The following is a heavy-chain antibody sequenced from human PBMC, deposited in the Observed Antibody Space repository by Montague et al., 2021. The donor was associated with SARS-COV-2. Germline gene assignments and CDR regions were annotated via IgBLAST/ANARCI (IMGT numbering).Heavy chain of an antibody. V-gene: IGHV4-39*01. CDR2: IYYSGST. J-gene: IGHJ4*02. CDR1: GGSISSSSYC. Sequence: SETLSLTCTISGGSISSSSYCWGWIRQPPGKGLDWIGSIYYSGSTYYNPSLKSRVTISVDTSKNQFSLKLSSVTAADTAVYYCARREDYYGSGSYPNWGKGTLVTVSS. D-gene: IGHD3-10*01. CDR3: ARREDYYGSGSYPN.